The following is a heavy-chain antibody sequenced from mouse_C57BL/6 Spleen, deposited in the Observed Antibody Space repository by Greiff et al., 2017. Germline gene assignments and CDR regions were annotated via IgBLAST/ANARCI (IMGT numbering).Heavy chain of an antibody. CDR3: ASVYYDYDPLAY. CDR1: GYSITSGYY. V-gene: IGHV3-6*01. CDR2: ISYDGSN. D-gene: IGHD2-4*01. Sequence: DVKLVESGPGLVKPSQSLSLTCSVTGYSITSGYYWNWIRQFPGNKLEWMGYISYDGSNNYNPSLKNRISITRDTSKNQFFLKLNSVTTEDTATYYCASVYYDYDPLAYWGQGTLVTVSA. J-gene: IGHJ3*01.